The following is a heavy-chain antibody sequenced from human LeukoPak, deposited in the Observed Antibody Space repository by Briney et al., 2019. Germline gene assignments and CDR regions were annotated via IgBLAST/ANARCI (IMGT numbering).Heavy chain of an antibody. V-gene: IGHV1-2*02. CDR3: ATARSIGSDWYRRASHPFDI. J-gene: IGHJ3*02. CDR2: INPNSGGT. Sequence: GASVTVSCKASGYTFTAYYMHWVRQAPGQGLEWMGWINPNSGGTNYAQNFQGRVTITRDTSISTASVELTTLRSDDTAVYYCATARSIGSDWYRRASHPFDIWGQGTMVTVSS. D-gene: IGHD6-19*01. CDR1: GYTFTAYY.